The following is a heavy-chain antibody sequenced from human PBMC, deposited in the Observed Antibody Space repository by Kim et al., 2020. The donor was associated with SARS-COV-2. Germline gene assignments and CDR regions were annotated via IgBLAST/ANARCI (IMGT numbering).Heavy chain of an antibody. Sequence: ASVKVSCKASGYTFTSYDINWVRQATGPGLEWMGWMNPNSGNTGYAQKFQGRVTMTRNTSISTAYMELSSLRSEDTAVYYCARAKLVQGVFYYYYYMDVWGKGTTVTVSS. CDR2: MNPNSGNT. V-gene: IGHV1-8*01. CDR1: GYTFTSYD. D-gene: IGHD3-10*01. J-gene: IGHJ6*03. CDR3: ARAKLVQGVFYYYYYMDV.